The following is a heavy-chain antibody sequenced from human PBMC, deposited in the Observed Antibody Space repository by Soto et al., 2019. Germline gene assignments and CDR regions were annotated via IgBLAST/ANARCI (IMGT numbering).Heavy chain of an antibody. Sequence: GGSLRLSCAASGFTFSSYSMNWVRQAPGKGLEWVSYISSSSSSTIYYADSVKGRFTISRDNAKNSLYLQMNSLRDEDTAVYYCARDLSGSYGSVGCFDYWGQGTLVTVSS. CDR2: ISSSSSSTI. D-gene: IGHD1-26*01. CDR1: GFTFSSYS. J-gene: IGHJ4*02. V-gene: IGHV3-48*02. CDR3: ARDLSGSYGSVGCFDY.